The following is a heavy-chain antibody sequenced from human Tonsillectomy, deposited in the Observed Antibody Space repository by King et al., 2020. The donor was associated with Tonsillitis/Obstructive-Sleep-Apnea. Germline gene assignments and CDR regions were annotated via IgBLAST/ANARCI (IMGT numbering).Heavy chain of an antibody. D-gene: IGHD2-15*01. Sequence: VQLVQSGAEVKKPGESLKISCKGSGYSFTSYWIGWVRQMPGKGLEWMGSIYPGDPNTSNSPSFQGRATISADKSISTAYLQWSSLKASDTAIYYCARQGGYCSGGSCYADYSYYYMDVWGKGTTVTVSS. CDR1: GYSFTSYW. J-gene: IGHJ6*03. CDR2: IYPGDPNT. CDR3: ARQGGYCSGGSCYADYSYYYMDV. V-gene: IGHV5-51*01.